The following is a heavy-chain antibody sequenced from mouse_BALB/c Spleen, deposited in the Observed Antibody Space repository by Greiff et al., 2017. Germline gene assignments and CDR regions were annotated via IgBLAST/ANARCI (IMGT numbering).Heavy chain of an antibody. CDR3: ARVNGPRAMDY. J-gene: IGHJ4*01. Sequence: EVKLMESGGGLVQPGGSLKLSCAASGFTFSSYGMSWVRQTPDKRLELVATINSNGGSTYYPDSVKGRFTISRDNAKNTLYLQMSSLKSEDTAMYYCARVNGPRAMDYWGQGTSVTVSS. V-gene: IGHV5-6-3*01. D-gene: IGHD1-1*01. CDR2: INSNGGST. CDR1: GFTFSSYG.